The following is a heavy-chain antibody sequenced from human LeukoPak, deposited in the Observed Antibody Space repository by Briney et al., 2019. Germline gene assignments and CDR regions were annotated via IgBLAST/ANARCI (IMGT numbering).Heavy chain of an antibody. CDR3: AKVVRGGDFWSGYYYGMDV. Sequence: GGSLRLSCAASGFTFSSYGMHWVRQAPGKGLEWVAVISYDGSNKYYADSVKSRFTISRDNSKNTLYLQMNSLRAEDTAVYYCAKVVRGGDFWSGYYYGMDVWGQGTTVTVSS. V-gene: IGHV3-30*18. D-gene: IGHD3-3*01. J-gene: IGHJ6*02. CDR2: ISYDGSNK. CDR1: GFTFSSYG.